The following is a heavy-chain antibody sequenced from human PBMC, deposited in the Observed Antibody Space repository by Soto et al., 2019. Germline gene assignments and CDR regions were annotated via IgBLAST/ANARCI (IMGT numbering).Heavy chain of an antibody. CDR3: ARDXIVXXTLARFEY. CDR1: GYTXXXYF. CDR2: INPSGGSA. Sequence: QVQXVQSGAEVKKPGASVKVSCKASGYTXXXYFMHXVRQAXGQGLEWMGIINPSGGSASYAQKFQGRVTMTRDTSTSTVYMELSSLTSEDTAVYYCARDXIVXXTLARFEYWGQGTLVTVSS. V-gene: IGHV1-46*01. D-gene: IGHD1-26*01. J-gene: IGHJ4*02.